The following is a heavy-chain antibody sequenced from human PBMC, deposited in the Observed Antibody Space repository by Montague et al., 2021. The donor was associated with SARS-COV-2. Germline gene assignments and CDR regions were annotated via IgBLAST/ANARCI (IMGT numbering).Heavy chain of an antibody. D-gene: IGHD3-10*01. CDR3: ARQLRVRRTWQVGDYNHYGIDV. V-gene: IGHV4-59*08. CDR2: NYYSGST. Sequence: SETLSLTCTVSGGSISNYHWNWIRQPPGKGLEWIAYNYYSGSTNYNPSLQSRVTISVDTSRNQFSLRLTSVTAADTAVYYCARQLRVRRTWQVGDYNHYGIDVWGQGTTVSVSS. CDR1: GGSISNYH. J-gene: IGHJ6*02.